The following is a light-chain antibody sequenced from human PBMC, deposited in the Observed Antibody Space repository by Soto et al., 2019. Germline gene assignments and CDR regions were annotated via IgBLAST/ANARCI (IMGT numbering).Light chain of an antibody. Sequence: DIQMTQSPSFLSASVGDRVTITCRASQSIGKHLNWYQQKPGKAPKFLIYGASTLQSGVPSRFTGSVSGTDFTLTVXXXXXXXXXXXXCQQSYS. V-gene: IGKV1-39*02. CDR3: QQSYS. J-gene: IGKJ2*03. CDR2: GAS. CDR1: QSIGKH.